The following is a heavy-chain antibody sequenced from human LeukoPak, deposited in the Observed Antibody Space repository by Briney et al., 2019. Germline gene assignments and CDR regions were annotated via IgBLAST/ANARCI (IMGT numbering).Heavy chain of an antibody. Sequence: PGGSLRLSCAASGFTFSSYAMHWVRQAPGKGLEYVSAISSNGGSTYYANSVKGRFTISRDNSKNTLYLQMGSLRAEDMAVYYCARDSGIAVAGSPYFQHWGQGTLVTVSS. D-gene: IGHD6-19*01. V-gene: IGHV3-64*01. CDR2: ISSNGGST. CDR3: ARDSGIAVAGSPYFQH. CDR1: GFTFSSYA. J-gene: IGHJ1*01.